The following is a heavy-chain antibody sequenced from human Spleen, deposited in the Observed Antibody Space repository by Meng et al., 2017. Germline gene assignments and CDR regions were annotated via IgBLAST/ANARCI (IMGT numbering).Heavy chain of an antibody. CDR2: INIYRGDS. Sequence: QVQLVQSGAELRKPGASVRVSCKASGDTSSSYDLNWLRQAPGQGLEWMGWINIYRGDSGSARKFQGRVTMTWDTSITTAFMELNGLTSADTAVYYCARLPKHYVVRCSWGQGTLVTVSS. D-gene: IGHD2-21*01. J-gene: IGHJ1*01. CDR1: GDTSSSYD. V-gene: IGHV1-8*01. CDR3: ARLPKHYVVRCS.